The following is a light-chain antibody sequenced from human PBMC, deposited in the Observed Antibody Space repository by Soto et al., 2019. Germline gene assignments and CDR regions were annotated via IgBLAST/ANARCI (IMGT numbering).Light chain of an antibody. CDR3: QQYNNWPPAYT. CDR1: QSVSSN. J-gene: IGKJ2*01. Sequence: IVMTQSPATLSVSPGERATLSCRASQSVSSNLAWYQQKPGQAPRLLIYGASTRATGIPARFSGSGSGTEFTLTISSLQSEDFAVYYCQQYNNWPPAYTFGQGTKVEIK. CDR2: GAS. V-gene: IGKV3-15*01.